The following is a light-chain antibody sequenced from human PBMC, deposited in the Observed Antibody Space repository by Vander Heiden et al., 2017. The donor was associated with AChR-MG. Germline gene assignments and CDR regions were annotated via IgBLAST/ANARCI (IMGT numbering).Light chain of an antibody. CDR2: AAS. Sequence: DIQMTQSPPSLSASVGDRVTITCRASQNVSRILNWFQQRPGKAPKLLIYAASNLESGVPSRFSGAGSGTDFTLTITSLQREDFATYYCQQSSTTPFTFGPGTTVDLK. J-gene: IGKJ3*01. CDR1: QNVSRI. V-gene: IGKV1-39*01. CDR3: QQSSTTPFT.